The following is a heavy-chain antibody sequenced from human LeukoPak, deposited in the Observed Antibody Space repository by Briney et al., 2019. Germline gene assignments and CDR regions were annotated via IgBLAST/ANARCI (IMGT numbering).Heavy chain of an antibody. CDR3: ASEMATIQGYYFDY. J-gene: IGHJ4*02. Sequence: GGSLRLSCAASGFTFSNAWMSWVRQAPGKGLEWVAAISNSGGSAYYADSVKGRFTISRDNSRNTLYLQMNSLRAEDTAVYYCASEMATIQGYYFDYWGQGTLVTVSS. CDR1: GFTFSNAW. CDR2: ISNSGGSA. V-gene: IGHV3-23*01. D-gene: IGHD5-24*01.